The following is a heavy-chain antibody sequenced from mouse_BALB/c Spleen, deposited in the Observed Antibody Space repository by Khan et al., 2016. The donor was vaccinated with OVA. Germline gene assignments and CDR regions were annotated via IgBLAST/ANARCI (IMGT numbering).Heavy chain of an antibody. Sequence: VQLQQSGAELTRPGASVKMSCKASGYTFTSYTMHWVKQRPGQGLEWIGYINPVSDYTNYNQNFKDKATLTADKSSSTAYMQLRSLTSEDSAVYYCAKEGAYYRSDGLFAYWGQGTLVTVST. CDR2: INPVSDYT. CDR1: GYTFTSYT. D-gene: IGHD2-14*01. CDR3: AKEGAYYRSDGLFAY. J-gene: IGHJ3*01. V-gene: IGHV1-4*01.